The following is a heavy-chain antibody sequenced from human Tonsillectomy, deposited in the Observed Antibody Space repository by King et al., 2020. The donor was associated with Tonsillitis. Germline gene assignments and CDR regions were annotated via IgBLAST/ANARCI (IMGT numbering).Heavy chain of an antibody. CDR3: AKDMEAEMATNALDQ. D-gene: IGHD5-24*01. J-gene: IGHJ4*02. CDR2: ISWDGLSS. CDR1: GFTFDEYT. Sequence: VQLVESGGVVVQPGGSLRLSCAASGFTFDEYTMHWVRQAPGKGLEWVSLISWDGLSSYVADSVSGRFTISRDNGKNTLYLQMTSLRTEDTALYYCAKDMEAEMATNALDQWGQGTLVTVSS. V-gene: IGHV3-43*01.